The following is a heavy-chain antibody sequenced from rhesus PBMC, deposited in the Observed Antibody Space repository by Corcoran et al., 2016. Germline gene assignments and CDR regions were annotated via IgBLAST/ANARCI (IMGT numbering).Heavy chain of an antibody. D-gene: IGHD6-25*01. CDR2: IYWDDDK. V-gene: IGHV2-174*01. Sequence: QVTLKESGPALVEPTQTLTLTCTFSGFSPTTSGMGVGWIRQPPGKALEWLALIYWDDDKRYSTSLKSRLTISKDTSKNQVVLTMTNMDPVDTATYYCARKRQLGTFFDYWGQGVLVTVSS. CDR1: GFSPTTSGMG. CDR3: ARKRQLGTFFDY. J-gene: IGHJ4*01.